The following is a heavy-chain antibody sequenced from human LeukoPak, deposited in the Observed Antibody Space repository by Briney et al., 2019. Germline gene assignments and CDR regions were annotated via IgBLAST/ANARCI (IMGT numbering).Heavy chain of an antibody. D-gene: IGHD6-13*01. Sequence: ASVKVSCKASGYTFTSYGISWVRQAPGQGLEWMGRIIPILGIANYAQKFQGRVTITADKSTSTAYMELSSLRSEDTAVYYCARVDSSKGDYWGQGTLVTVSS. V-gene: IGHV1-69*04. CDR1: GYTFTSYG. J-gene: IGHJ4*02. CDR3: ARVDSSKGDY. CDR2: IIPILGIA.